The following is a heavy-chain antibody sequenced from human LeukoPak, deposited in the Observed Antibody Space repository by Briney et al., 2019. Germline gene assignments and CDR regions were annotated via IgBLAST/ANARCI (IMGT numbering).Heavy chain of an antibody. D-gene: IGHD1-26*01. CDR3: ASLLGATSSRLD. J-gene: IGHJ4*02. Sequence: PGGSLKLSCAASGFTFSSYSMNWVRQAPGKGLEWVSSISSSSSYIYYADSVKGRFTISRDNAKNSLYLQMNSLRAEDTAVYYCASLLGATSSRLDWGQGTLVTVSS. CDR1: GFTFSSYS. CDR2: ISSSSSYI. V-gene: IGHV3-21*01.